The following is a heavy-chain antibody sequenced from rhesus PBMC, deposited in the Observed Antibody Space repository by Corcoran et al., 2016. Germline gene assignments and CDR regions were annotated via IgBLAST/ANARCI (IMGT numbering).Heavy chain of an antibody. J-gene: IGHJ5-2*02. D-gene: IGHD2-15*01. CDR2: IYGSGSST. CDR3: ARGSNRLYNSLDV. CDR1: GGAISSNY. V-gene: IGHV4S11*01. Sequence: QVQLQESGPGLVKPLETLSLTCAVSGGAISSNYWSWIRQPPGKGLEWIGYIYGSGSSTNSNPSLKSRVTLSVDTSKNQFSLKLNPVTAADTAVYYCARGSNRLYNSLDVWGRGVLVTVSS.